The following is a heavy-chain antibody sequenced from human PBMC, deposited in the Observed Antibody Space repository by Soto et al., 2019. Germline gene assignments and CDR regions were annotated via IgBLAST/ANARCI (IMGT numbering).Heavy chain of an antibody. CDR3: AREGMFHYETADYYPSNYGLDV. CDR1: GYTFTNYY. Sequence: QEQLVQSGAAVRKPGASVKVSCKASGYTFTNYYLHWVRQAPGQGPEWMGWIFPKSGGTRSAQRFRDRLTLTTDTSITTAYLELTSLSPDDTAIYFCAREGMFHYETADYYPSNYGLDVWGQGTTVTVPS. J-gene: IGHJ6*02. D-gene: IGHD3-9*01. V-gene: IGHV1-2*02. CDR2: IFPKSGGT.